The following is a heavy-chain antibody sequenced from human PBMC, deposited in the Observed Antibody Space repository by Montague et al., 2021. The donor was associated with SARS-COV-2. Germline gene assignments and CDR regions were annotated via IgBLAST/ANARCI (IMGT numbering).Heavy chain of an antibody. V-gene: IGHV6-1*01. CDR1: GDSVSSNSAA. J-gene: IGHJ4*02. CDR3: ARDGGINSRPRPHTFHY. Sequence: CAISGDSVSSNSAAWNWIRQSPSRGLEWLGRTYYRSKWYNDYAVXVKSRRSINPDTSKNQFSLQLNSVTPEDTAVYYCARDGGINSRPRPHTFHYWGQGTLVTVSS. D-gene: IGHD3-10*01. CDR2: TYYRSKWYN.